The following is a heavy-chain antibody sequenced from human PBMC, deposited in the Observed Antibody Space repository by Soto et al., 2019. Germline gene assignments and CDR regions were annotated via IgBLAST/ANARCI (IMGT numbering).Heavy chain of an antibody. CDR2: IIPILGIA. CDR1: GGTFSSYT. V-gene: IGHV1-69*08. CDR3: AGDPQGGGNTTDY. D-gene: IGHD3-16*01. J-gene: IGHJ4*02. Sequence: QVQLVQSGAEVKKPGSSVKVSCKASGGTFSSYTISWVRQAPGQGLEWMGRIIPILGIANYAQKFQGRVTITADKSRGTASMELSGLRSEETAVYYGAGDPQGGGNTTDYWGQGTLVTVSS.